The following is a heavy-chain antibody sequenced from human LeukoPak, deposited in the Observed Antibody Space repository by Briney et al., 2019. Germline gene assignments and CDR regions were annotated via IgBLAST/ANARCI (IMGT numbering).Heavy chain of an antibody. V-gene: IGHV3-33*01. Sequence: GGSLRLSCAASGFTFSSYGMHWVRQAPGKGLEWVAVIWYDGSNKYYADSVKGRFTISRDNSKNTLYLQMNSLRAEDTAVYYCARVPRSVHYGYFLYYRGPGTLVNGPS. CDR1: GFTFSSYG. D-gene: IGHD4-17*01. J-gene: IGHJ4*01. CDR3: ARVPRSVHYGYFLYY. CDR2: IWYDGSNK.